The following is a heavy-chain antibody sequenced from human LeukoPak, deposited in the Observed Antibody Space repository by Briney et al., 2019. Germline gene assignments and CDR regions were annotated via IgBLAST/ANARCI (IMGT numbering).Heavy chain of an antibody. J-gene: IGHJ3*02. CDR2: IYDSGNT. CDR1: GGSISSHY. Sequence: SETLSLTCTVSGGSISSHYWTWIRQAPGKGLEWIGYIYDSGNTNYNPSLKSRVTIAVGTSKNQFSLKLSSVTAADTAVYYCARDNYDVLTGETRAFDIWGQGTMVTVSS. D-gene: IGHD3-9*01. V-gene: IGHV4-59*11. CDR3: ARDNYDVLTGETRAFDI.